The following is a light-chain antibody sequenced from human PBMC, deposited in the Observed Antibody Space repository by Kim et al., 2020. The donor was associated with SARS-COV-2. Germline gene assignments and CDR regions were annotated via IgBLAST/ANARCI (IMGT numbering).Light chain of an antibody. CDR1: KLGDKY. Sequence: SYELTQPPSVSVSPGQTASITCAGDKLGDKYACWYQQKPGQSPVLVIYEGTERPSGIPERFSGAKSGTTATLTISGTQAMDEADYYCQAWDSRTVIFGGGPQRTAL. CDR2: EGT. J-gene: IGLJ2*01. V-gene: IGLV3-1*01. CDR3: QAWDSRTVI.